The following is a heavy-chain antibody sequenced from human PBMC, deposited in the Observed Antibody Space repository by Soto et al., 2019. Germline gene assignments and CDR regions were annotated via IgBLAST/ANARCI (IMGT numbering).Heavy chain of an antibody. CDR3: APRVSCRRGSCQYDAFAI. D-gene: IGHD2-15*01. Sequence: EVQVLESGGGLVQPGRSLRLSCEASGFTVSSHAMTWIRQAPGKGPEWVSTVTADGGTYYADSVKGRFSISRDTSENTLNLQMSSLGAADAAEYYCAPRVSCRRGSCQYDAFAIRGQGTMVTVS. CDR1: GFTVSSHA. J-gene: IGHJ3*02. V-gene: IGHV3-23*01. CDR2: VTADGGT.